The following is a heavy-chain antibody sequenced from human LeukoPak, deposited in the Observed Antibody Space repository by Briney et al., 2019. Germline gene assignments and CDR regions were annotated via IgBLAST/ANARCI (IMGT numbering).Heavy chain of an antibody. CDR2: IHFDGDNK. CDR1: GFTFSNSG. Sequence: PGGSLRLSCAASGFTFSNSGMHWVRQAPGKGLEWVAFIHFDGDNKYFADSVKGRFTISRDNSKSTLFLQMNSLRAEDTAVYYCAKEASTFDFDYWGQGTLVTVSS. J-gene: IGHJ4*02. V-gene: IGHV3-30*02. D-gene: IGHD3-3*02. CDR3: AKEASTFDFDY.